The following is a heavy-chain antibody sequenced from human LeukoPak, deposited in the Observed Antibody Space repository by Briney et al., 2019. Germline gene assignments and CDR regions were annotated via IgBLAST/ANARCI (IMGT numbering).Heavy chain of an antibody. CDR3: ARTRGYEYYYYYMDV. Sequence: ASVKVSCKASGYTFTSYGISWVRQATGQGLEWMGWMNPNSGNTGYAQKFQGRVTMTRNTSISTAYMELSSLRSEDTAVYYCARTRGYEYYYYYMDVWGKGTTVTVSS. V-gene: IGHV1-8*02. D-gene: IGHD5-12*01. J-gene: IGHJ6*03. CDR1: GYTFTSYG. CDR2: MNPNSGNT.